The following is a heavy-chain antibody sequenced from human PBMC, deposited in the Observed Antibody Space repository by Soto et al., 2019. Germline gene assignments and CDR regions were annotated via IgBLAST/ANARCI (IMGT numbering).Heavy chain of an antibody. CDR2: ISGSGGST. D-gene: IGHD7-27*01. CDR1: GFTFSSYV. CDR3: ANDLNGVDLGV. Sequence: GESLKISCAASGFTFSSYVMSWVRQAPGKGLEWVSAISGSGGSTYYADSVKGRFTISRDNSKNTLYLQMNSLRAEDTAVYYCANDLNGVDLGVWGQGTLVTVSS. V-gene: IGHV3-23*01. J-gene: IGHJ4*02.